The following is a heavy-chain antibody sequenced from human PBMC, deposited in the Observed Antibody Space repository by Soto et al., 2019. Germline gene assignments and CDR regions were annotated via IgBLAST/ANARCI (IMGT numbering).Heavy chain of an antibody. D-gene: IGHD2-2*01. CDR1: GYTLTELS. CDR2: FDPEDGET. J-gene: IGHJ4*02. Sequence: ASVKVSCKVSGYTLTELSMHWVRQAPGKGLEWMGGFDPEDGETIYAQKFQGRVTMTEDTSTDTAYMELSSLRSEDTAVYYCATVGGLGYCSSTSCYGYWGQGTLVTVSS. V-gene: IGHV1-24*01. CDR3: ATVGGLGYCSSTSCYGY.